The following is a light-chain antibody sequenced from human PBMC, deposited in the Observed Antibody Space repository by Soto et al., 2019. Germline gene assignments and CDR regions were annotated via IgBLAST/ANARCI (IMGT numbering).Light chain of an antibody. CDR1: QSISNH. V-gene: IGKV1-39*01. CDR2: AAS. Sequence: DIQMTQSPSSLSASVEDRVIITCRASQSISNHLNWYQQKPGKAPKLLIFAASSLQSGVPSRFSGSRSGPDFTLTISSLPPEDFATYYCQQSYSIPPTFGQGTKVEIK. J-gene: IGKJ1*01. CDR3: QQSYSIPPT.